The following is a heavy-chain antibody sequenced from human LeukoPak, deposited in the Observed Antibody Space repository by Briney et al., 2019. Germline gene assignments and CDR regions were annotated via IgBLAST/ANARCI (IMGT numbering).Heavy chain of an antibody. CDR3: ARTVALSPVGYFDY. D-gene: IGHD6-19*01. CDR1: GGSISSYY. CDR2: IYYSGST. J-gene: IGHJ4*02. Sequence: SETLSLTCTVSGGSISSYYWSWIRQPPGKGLEWIGYIYYSGSTNYNPSLKSRVTISVDTSKNQFSPKLSSVTAADTAVYYCARTVALSPVGYFDYWGQGTLVTVSS. V-gene: IGHV4-59*08.